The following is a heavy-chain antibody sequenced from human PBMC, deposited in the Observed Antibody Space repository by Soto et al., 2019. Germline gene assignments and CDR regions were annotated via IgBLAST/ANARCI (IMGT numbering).Heavy chain of an antibody. D-gene: IGHD2-15*01. CDR3: ASRLRGGNGAFNV. CDR2: INWNGDE. CDR1: GFSLSVSGVG. Sequence: QITLKESGPTLVKPTQTLTLTCNFSGFSLSVSGVGVGWIRQPPGKALEWLALINWNGDERYSPSLKSRLTFTKDTSKNQVVLTMTKRKRVDTATYYCASRLRGGNGAFNVWGQGTMVTVSS. J-gene: IGHJ3*01. V-gene: IGHV2-5*01.